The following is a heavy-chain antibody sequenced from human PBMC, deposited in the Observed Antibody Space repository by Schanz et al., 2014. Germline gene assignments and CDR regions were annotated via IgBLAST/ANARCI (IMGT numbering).Heavy chain of an antibody. CDR3: ARDGGRDGYNLAFDV. J-gene: IGHJ3*01. D-gene: IGHD5-12*01. CDR1: GFTFTNAW. CDR2: IYIHSVST. V-gene: IGHV3-23*04. Sequence: EVELVESGGGLVKPGGSLRLSCVVSGFTFTNAWMSWVRQAPGKGLEWVSTIYIHSVSTNYADSVKGRFIISRDSSKNTLFLQMNSLRAEDTAVYFCARDGGRDGYNLAFDVWGQGTLVTVSS.